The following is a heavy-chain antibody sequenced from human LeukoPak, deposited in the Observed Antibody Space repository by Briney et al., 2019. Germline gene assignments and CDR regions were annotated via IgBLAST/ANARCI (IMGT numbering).Heavy chain of an antibody. D-gene: IGHD3-9*01. CDR1: GFTFSSYA. J-gene: IGHJ4*02. CDR3: ARDRKSPRYYDILTGPDY. Sequence: PGRSLRLSCAASGFTFSSYAMHWVRPAPGKGLEWVAVISYDGSNKYYADSVTGRFTISRDNSKNTLYLQMNSLRAEDTAVYYCARDRKSPRYYDILTGPDYGGQGPLVTVSA. V-gene: IGHV3-30*04. CDR2: ISYDGSNK.